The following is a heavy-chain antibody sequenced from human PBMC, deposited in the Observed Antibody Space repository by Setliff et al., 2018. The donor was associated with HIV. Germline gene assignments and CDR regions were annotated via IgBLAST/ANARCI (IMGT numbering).Heavy chain of an antibody. CDR2: IYPDGITA. J-gene: IGHJ4*02. CDR3: ARGSRLNDY. V-gene: IGHV3-74*01. Sequence: GGSLRLSCAASGFTFSNYWMHWVRQAPGRRLVWVARIYPDGITADYADSVKGRFTISRDNVKNSLYLQMNSLRAEDTAVYYCARGSRLNDYWGQGTLVTVSS. D-gene: IGHD6-13*01. CDR1: GFTFSNYW.